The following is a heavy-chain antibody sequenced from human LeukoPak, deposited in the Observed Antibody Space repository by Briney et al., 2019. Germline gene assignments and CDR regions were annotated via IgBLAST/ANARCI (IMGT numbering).Heavy chain of an antibody. Sequence: GGSLRLSCAASGFTFSSYAMSWVRQAPGKGLEWVSAISGSGGSTYYADSVKGRFTISRDNAKNSLYLQMNSLRAEDTAVYYCARDGKAVPAARHNAFDIWGQGTMVTVSS. CDR3: ARDGKAVPAARHNAFDI. CDR2: ISGSGGST. D-gene: IGHD2-2*01. CDR1: GFTFSSYA. J-gene: IGHJ3*02. V-gene: IGHV3-23*01.